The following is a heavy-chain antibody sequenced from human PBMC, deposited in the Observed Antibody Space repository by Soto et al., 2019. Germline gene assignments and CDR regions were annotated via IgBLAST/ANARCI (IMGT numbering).Heavy chain of an antibody. Sequence: QIQLVQSGGKVKKPGASVEVSCKASGYMFTSYGISWVRQAPGQGLEWMAWISAYNGNKKYAQKFQGRVTMTTDTSTSAVSMERQNLRSDDTAIYYCARTGGGMAARPLDYWGQGTLVSVSS. V-gene: IGHV1-18*04. CDR2: ISAYNGNK. J-gene: IGHJ4*02. D-gene: IGHD6-6*01. CDR3: ARTGGGMAARPLDY. CDR1: GYMFTSYG.